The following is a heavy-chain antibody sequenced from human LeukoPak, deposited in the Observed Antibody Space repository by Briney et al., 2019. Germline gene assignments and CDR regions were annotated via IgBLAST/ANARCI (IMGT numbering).Heavy chain of an antibody. Sequence: GGSLRLSCAAYGFTFRSYWMSWVRQAPGEGREWVAYIKQDGSETYYVDSVKGRFTISRDTSKNTLYLQMNSLRAEDTAVYYCARTGRTNWFDPWGQGTLVTVSS. V-gene: IGHV3-7*03. CDR2: IKQDGSET. J-gene: IGHJ5*02. CDR3: ARTGRTNWFDP. D-gene: IGHD3-10*01. CDR1: GFTFRSYW.